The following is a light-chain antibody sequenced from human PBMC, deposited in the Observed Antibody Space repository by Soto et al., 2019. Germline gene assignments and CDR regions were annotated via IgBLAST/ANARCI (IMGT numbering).Light chain of an antibody. CDR3: QQYNNWPIT. CDR1: QSVSSN. V-gene: IGKV3-15*01. J-gene: IGKJ4*01. Sequence: EIVMTQSPATLSVSPGERATLSCRASQSVSSNLAWYQQKPGQAPRLLIYGASTRATGIPARFSGSGSGTEFTLTISRLQSEDFAVYYCQQYNNWPITFGGGTKVEIK. CDR2: GAS.